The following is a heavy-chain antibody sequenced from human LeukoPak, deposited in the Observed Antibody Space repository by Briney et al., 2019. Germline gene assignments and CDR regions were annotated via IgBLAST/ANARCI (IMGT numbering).Heavy chain of an antibody. J-gene: IGHJ4*02. CDR2: ISGTGGST. Sequence: GGSLRLSCAASGFTFSSYAMSWVRQAPGKGLEWVSAISGTGGSTYYADSVKGRFTISRDNSKNTLYLQMNSLRAEDTAVYYCASLGALRAYSSSWYVDYWGQGTLVTVSS. D-gene: IGHD6-13*01. CDR1: GFTFSSYA. CDR3: ASLGALRAYSSSWYVDY. V-gene: IGHV3-23*01.